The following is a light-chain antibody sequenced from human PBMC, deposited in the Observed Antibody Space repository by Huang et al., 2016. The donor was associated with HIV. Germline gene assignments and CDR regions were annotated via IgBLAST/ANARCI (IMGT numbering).Light chain of an antibody. CDR2: DAS. Sequence: DIQMTQSPSSLSASVADRVTITCQASQDIRNYLNWYQQKPGKAPKLLIYDASNLETGVPSRFSGSGSGTDFTFTISSLQPEDIATYYCQHFDNLALTFGGGTKVQIK. CDR3: QHFDNLALT. V-gene: IGKV1-33*01. CDR1: QDIRNY. J-gene: IGKJ4*01.